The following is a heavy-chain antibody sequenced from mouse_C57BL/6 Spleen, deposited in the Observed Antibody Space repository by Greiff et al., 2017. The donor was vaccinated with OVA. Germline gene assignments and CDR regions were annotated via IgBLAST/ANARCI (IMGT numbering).Heavy chain of an antibody. D-gene: IGHD1-1*01. Sequence: EVQLVESGGGLVQPGGSLKLSCAASGFTFSDYGMAWVRQAPRKGPEWVAFISNLAYSIYYADTVTGRFTISREDAKNTLYLEMSSLRSEDTAMYYCARQGDYGSSSWWYFDVWGTGTTVTVSS. CDR2: ISNLAYSI. J-gene: IGHJ1*03. CDR1: GFTFSDYG. V-gene: IGHV5-15*01. CDR3: ARQGDYGSSSWWYFDV.